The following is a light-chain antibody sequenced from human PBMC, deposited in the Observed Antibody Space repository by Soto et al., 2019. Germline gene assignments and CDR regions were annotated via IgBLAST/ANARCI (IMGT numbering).Light chain of an antibody. CDR2: DAS. CDR1: ESVSSY. Sequence: EIVLTQSPATLSLSPGERATLSCRASESVSSYLVWYQQKPGQAPRLLIYDASNRATGIPARFSGSGSGTHCTLTVRSLEPADFAVYYCQQRSNWPCTFGPGTKVEIK. V-gene: IGKV3-11*01. CDR3: QQRSNWPCT. J-gene: IGKJ3*01.